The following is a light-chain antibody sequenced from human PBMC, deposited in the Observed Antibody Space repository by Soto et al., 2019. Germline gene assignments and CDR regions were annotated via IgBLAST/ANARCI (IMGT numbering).Light chain of an antibody. Sequence: EILMTQSPATLSVSPGDSATLSCRASRSVDTDLVWYQQKPGQAPRLLVFATSARATGVPDRFRGSRSGTDFTLTISSLQPEDSATYYCHQYYNRPPWTFGQGTKVDIK. CDR2: ATS. CDR3: HQYYNRPPWT. V-gene: IGKV3-15*01. CDR1: RSVDTD. J-gene: IGKJ1*01.